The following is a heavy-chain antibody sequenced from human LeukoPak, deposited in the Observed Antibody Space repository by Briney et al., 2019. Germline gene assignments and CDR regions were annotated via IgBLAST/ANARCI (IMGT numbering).Heavy chain of an antibody. Sequence: GGSLRLSCAASGFTFSSYAMHWVRQAPGKGLEWVAVISYDGSNKYYADSVKGRFTISRHNSKNTLYLQMNSLRAEDTAVYYCAREGYSSGWYYYYYGMDVWGQGTTVTVSS. CDR1: GFTFSSYA. CDR3: AREGYSSGWYYYYYGMDV. J-gene: IGHJ6*02. D-gene: IGHD6-19*01. V-gene: IGHV3-30*04. CDR2: ISYDGSNK.